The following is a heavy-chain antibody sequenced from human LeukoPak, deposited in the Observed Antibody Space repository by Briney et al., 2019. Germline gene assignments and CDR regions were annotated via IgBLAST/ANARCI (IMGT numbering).Heavy chain of an antibody. CDR2: ISGSGGST. V-gene: IGHV3-23*01. Sequence: GGSLRLSCEASGVTFSSYVMSWVRQAPGKGLEWVSAISGSGGSTYYADSVKGRFTISRDNSKNTLYLQMNSLRAEDTAVYYCAKGRSSIAVATFDYWGQGTLVTVSS. J-gene: IGHJ4*02. CDR3: AKGRSSIAVATFDY. D-gene: IGHD6-19*01. CDR1: GVTFSSYV.